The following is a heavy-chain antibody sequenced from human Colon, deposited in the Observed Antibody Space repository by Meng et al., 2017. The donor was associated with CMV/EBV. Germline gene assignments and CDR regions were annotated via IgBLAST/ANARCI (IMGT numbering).Heavy chain of an antibody. CDR1: GFTLSHYW. Sequence: GGSLRLSCAASGFTLSHYWIGWVRQAPGKGLEWVSAISGSGGSTYYADSVKGRFTISRDNSKNTLYLQMNSLRAEDTAVYYCAKEVVVVPAANFDYWGQGTLVTVSS. D-gene: IGHD2-2*01. J-gene: IGHJ4*02. CDR3: AKEVVVVPAANFDY. V-gene: IGHV3-23*01. CDR2: ISGSGGST.